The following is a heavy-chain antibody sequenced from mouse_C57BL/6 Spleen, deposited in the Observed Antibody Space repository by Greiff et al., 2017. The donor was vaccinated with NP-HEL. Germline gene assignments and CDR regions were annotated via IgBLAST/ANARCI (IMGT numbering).Heavy chain of an antibody. CDR2: IYPGGGYT. D-gene: IGHD1-1*01. Sequence: VKLMESGAELVRPGTSVKMSCKASGYTFTNYWIGWAKQRPGHGLEWIGDIYPGGGYTNYNEKFKGKATLTADKSSSTAYMQFSSLTSEDSAIYYCARRFTTVVDWYFDVWGTGTTVTVSS. J-gene: IGHJ1*03. CDR3: ARRFTTVVDWYFDV. CDR1: GYTFTNYW. V-gene: IGHV1-63*01.